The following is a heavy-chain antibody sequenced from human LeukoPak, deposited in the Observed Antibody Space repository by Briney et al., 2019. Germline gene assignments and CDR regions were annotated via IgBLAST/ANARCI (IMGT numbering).Heavy chain of an antibody. D-gene: IGHD7-27*01. CDR3: AALAGVQGLAYDRRDYFDS. Sequence: GASVTVSCKASGYTFTSSAVQWVRQARGQRLEWIGWIVLGSGNTNYAQQFQERVTITRDLSTSSTYMELSSLRSEDTAVYYCAALAGVQGLAYDRRDYFDSWGQGTLVTVSS. V-gene: IGHV1-58*01. J-gene: IGHJ4*02. CDR1: GYTFTSSA. CDR2: IVLGSGNT.